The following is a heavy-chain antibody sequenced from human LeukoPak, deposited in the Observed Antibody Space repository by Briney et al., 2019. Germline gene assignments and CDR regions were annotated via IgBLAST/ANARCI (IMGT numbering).Heavy chain of an antibody. D-gene: IGHD2-15*01. CDR3: ARASPGYCSGGSCRYNWFDP. CDR2: MNPNSGNT. V-gene: IGHV1-8*03. CDR1: GYTFTSYD. J-gene: IGHJ5*02. Sequence: APVKVSCKASGYTFTSYDINWVRQATGQGLEWMGWMNPNSGNTGYAQKFQGRVTITRNTSISTAYMELSSLRSEDTAVYYCARASPGYCSGGSCRYNWFDPWGQGTLVTVSS.